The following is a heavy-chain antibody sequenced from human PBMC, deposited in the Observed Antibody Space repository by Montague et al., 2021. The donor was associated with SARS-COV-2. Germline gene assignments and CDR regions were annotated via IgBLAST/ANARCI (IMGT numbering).Heavy chain of an antibody. V-gene: IGHV3-30*04. CDR2: ISYDGSNK. J-gene: IGHJ4*02. CDR3: AGVKVGATIDY. D-gene: IGHD1-26*01. CDR1: GFTFSSYA. Sequence: SLRLSCAASGFTFSSYAMHWVRQAPGKGLEWVAVISYDGSNKYYADSVKGRFTISRDNSKNTLYLQMNSLRAEDTAFYYCAGVKVGATIDYWGQGTLVTVSS.